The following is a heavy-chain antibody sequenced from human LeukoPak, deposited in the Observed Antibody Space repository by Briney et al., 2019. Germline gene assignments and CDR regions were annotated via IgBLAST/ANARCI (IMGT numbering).Heavy chain of an antibody. CDR1: GGSFSGYY. CDR2: INHSGST. J-gene: IGHJ4*02. CDR3: ARGMVVPAASL. V-gene: IGHV4-34*01. D-gene: IGHD2-2*01. Sequence: SETLSLTCAVYGGSFSGYYWSWIRQPPGKGLEWIGEINHSGSTNYNPSLKSRVTISVDTSKNQFSLKLSSVTAADTAVYYCARGMVVPAASLWGQGTLVTVSS.